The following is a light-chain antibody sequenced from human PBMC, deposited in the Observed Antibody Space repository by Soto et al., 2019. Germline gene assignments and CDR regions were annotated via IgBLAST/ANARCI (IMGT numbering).Light chain of an antibody. CDR2: AAS. V-gene: IGKV1-39*01. Sequence: DIQMTQSPSSLSASVGDRVTITCRASQSISSYLNWYQQKPGKAPKLLIYAASSLQSGVPSRFSGSGSGTEFTLTISSLQSDDFATYYCQQYNSYWTFGQGTKVDI. CDR1: QSISSY. J-gene: IGKJ1*01. CDR3: QQYNSYWT.